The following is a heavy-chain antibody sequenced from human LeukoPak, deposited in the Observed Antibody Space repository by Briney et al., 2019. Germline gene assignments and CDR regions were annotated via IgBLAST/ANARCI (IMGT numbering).Heavy chain of an antibody. CDR1: GFTFSDYY. D-gene: IGHD3-10*01. V-gene: IGHV3-11*06. J-gene: IGHJ4*02. CDR3: ARVWFGSFDY. CDR2: ISSSSSYT. Sequence: GGSLRLSCAASGFTFSDYYMSWIRQAPGKGLEWVSYISSSSSYTNYADSVEGRFTISRDNAKNSLYLQMNSLRAEDTAVYYCARVWFGSFDYWGQGTLVTVSS.